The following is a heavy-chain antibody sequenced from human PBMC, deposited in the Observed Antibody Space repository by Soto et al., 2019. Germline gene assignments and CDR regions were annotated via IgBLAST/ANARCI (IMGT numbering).Heavy chain of an antibody. D-gene: IGHD6-19*01. V-gene: IGHV4-39*01. Sequence: PSATLSLTCSAAGGSIRSSRYYGGWIRQPPGKGLEWIGSIYYSGSTYYNPSLKSRVTISVDTSKNQFSLKLSSVTAADTAVYHCARQVKQWLDFDYWGQGTLVTVSS. CDR2: IYYSGST. CDR3: ARQVKQWLDFDY. CDR1: GGSIRSSRYY. J-gene: IGHJ4*02.